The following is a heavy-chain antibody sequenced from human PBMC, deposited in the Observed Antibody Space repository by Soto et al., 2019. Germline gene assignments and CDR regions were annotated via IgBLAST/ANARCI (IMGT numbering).Heavy chain of an antibody. CDR3: ATPPYGARSYHRRPSFYYYDLDV. CDR1: GGTFSSYA. CDR2: IIPIFGTA. V-gene: IGHV1-69*01. D-gene: IGHD3-10*01. Sequence: QVQLVQSGAEVKKPGSSVTVSCKASGGTFSSYAISWVRQAPGQGLEWMGGIIPIFGTANYAKKLQGRVTITAVESTSTAYSELISLRSEDTAVYYCATPPYGARSYHRRPSFYYYDLDVWGQGTTPTAS. J-gene: IGHJ6*02.